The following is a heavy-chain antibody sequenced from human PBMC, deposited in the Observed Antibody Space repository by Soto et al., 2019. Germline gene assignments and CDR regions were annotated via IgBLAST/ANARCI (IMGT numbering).Heavy chain of an antibody. CDR2: IIPIFGTA. Sequence: GASVKVSCKASGGTFSSYAISWVRQAPGQGLEWMGGIIPIFGTANYAQKFQGRVTITADESTSTAYMELSSLRSEDTAVYYCARASSARITMVRGVVDYYYYGMDVWGQGTTVTVSS. J-gene: IGHJ6*02. CDR1: GGTFSSYA. V-gene: IGHV1-69*13. D-gene: IGHD3-10*01. CDR3: ARASSARITMVRGVVDYYYYGMDV.